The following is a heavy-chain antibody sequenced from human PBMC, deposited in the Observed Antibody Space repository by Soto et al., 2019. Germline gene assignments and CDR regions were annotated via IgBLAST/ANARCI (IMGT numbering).Heavy chain of an antibody. V-gene: IGHV4-34*01. CDR2: INHSGSI. Sequence: SETLSLTCAVCGGSFSGFYWSWIRQPPGKGLEWIGEINHSGSINYNASLKSRVTISIEKSKNQVSLKLSSVTAADTAVYYCARGGRKRWFDPWGQGTLVTVS. CDR1: GGSFSGFY. J-gene: IGHJ5*02. CDR3: ARGGRKRWFDP.